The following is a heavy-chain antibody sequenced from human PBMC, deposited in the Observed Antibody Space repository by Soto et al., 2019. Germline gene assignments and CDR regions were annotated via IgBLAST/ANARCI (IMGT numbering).Heavy chain of an antibody. J-gene: IGHJ4*02. Sequence: SETLSLTCTVSGGSISSSSYYWGWIRQPPGKGLEWIGSIYYSGSTYYNPSLKSRVTISVDTSKNQFSLKLSSVTAADTAVYYCARDQGYSGYEIHYWGQGTLVTVSS. CDR1: GGSISSSSYY. V-gene: IGHV4-39*07. CDR2: IYYSGST. D-gene: IGHD5-12*01. CDR3: ARDQGYSGYEIHY.